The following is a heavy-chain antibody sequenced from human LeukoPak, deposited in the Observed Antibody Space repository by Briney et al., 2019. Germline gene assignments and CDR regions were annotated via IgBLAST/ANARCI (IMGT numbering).Heavy chain of an antibody. CDR2: IYYSGST. D-gene: IGHD6-13*01. CDR1: GGSISSYY. J-gene: IGHJ4*02. V-gene: IGHV4-59*08. Sequence: TSETLSLTCTVSGGSISSYYWSWIRQPPGKGLEWIGYIYYSGSTNYNPSLKSRVTISVDTSKNQFSLKLSSVTAADTAVYYCARLVQQLDYFDYWGQGTLVTVSS. CDR3: ARLVQQLDYFDY.